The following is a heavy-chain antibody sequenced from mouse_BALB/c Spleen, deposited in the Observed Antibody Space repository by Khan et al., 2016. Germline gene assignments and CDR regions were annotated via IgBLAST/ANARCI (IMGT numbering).Heavy chain of an antibody. CDR3: AREGTARATWAMDY. V-gene: IGHV9-4*02. CDR1: GYTFTTAG. J-gene: IGHJ4*01. CDR2: INTHSGVP. D-gene: IGHD3-2*01. Sequence: QIQLVQSGPELKKPGETVRISCKASGYTFTTAGMQWVQKMPGKGLKWIGWINTHSGVPKYAEDFKGRFAFSLATSASTAYLQISNLKNEDTATYFCAREGTARATWAMDYWGQGTSVTVSS.